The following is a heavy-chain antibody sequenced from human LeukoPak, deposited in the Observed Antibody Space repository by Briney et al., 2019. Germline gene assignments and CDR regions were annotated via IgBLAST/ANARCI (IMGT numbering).Heavy chain of an antibody. V-gene: IGHV3-33*01. Sequence: PGRSLRLSCAASGFTFSSYGMHWVRHAPGKGLEWVAVIWYDGSNKYYADSVKGRFTISRDNSKNTLYLQMNSLRAEDTAVYYCARDKSWPPLGDAFDIWGQGTMVTVSS. CDR3: ARDKSWPPLGDAFDI. CDR2: IWYDGSNK. D-gene: IGHD6-13*01. J-gene: IGHJ3*02. CDR1: GFTFSSYG.